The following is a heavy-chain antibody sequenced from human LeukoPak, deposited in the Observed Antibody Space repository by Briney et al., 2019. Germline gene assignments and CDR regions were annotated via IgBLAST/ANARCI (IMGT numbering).Heavy chain of an antibody. CDR2: IKQDGSEK. J-gene: IGHJ3*02. D-gene: IGHD3-22*01. Sequence: GGSLRLSCAATGFTFSSYWMSWVRQAPGKGLEWVANIKQDGSEKYYAESVKGRFTISRDNAKNSLYLQMNSLRAEDTAVYYCARIRSDRVVGAFDIWGQGTMVTVSS. CDR3: ARIRSDRVVGAFDI. V-gene: IGHV3-7*01. CDR1: GFTFSSYW.